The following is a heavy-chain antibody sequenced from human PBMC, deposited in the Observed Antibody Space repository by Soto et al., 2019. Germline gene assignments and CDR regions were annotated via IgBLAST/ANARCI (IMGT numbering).Heavy chain of an antibody. CDR2: ISYDGSNK. V-gene: IGHV3-30*18. J-gene: IGHJ6*02. CDR1: GFTFSSYG. CDR3: AKTLNSITIFGVVIKPGDYYYGMDV. D-gene: IGHD3-3*01. Sequence: GGSLRLSCAASGFTFSSYGMHWVRQAPGKGLEWVAVISYDGSNKYYADSVKGRFTISRDNSKNTLYLQMNSLRAEDTAVYYCAKTLNSITIFGVVIKPGDYYYGMDVWGQGTTVTVSS.